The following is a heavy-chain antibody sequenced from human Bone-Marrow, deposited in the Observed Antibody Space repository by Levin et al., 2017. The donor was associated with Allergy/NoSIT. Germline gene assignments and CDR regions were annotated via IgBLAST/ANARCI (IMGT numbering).Heavy chain of an antibody. J-gene: IGHJ4*02. CDR1: GFTFSNAW. Sequence: GESLKISCAASGFTFSNAWMNWVRQAPGKGLEWVGRIKSKTDGGTTDYAAPVKGRFTISRDDSKNTLYLQMRRLSTDDSAVYYCTTATLYFDIAGYFDYWGQGALVTVSS. CDR2: IKSKTDGGTT. V-gene: IGHV3-15*07. CDR3: TTATLYFDIAGYFDY. D-gene: IGHD3-9*01.